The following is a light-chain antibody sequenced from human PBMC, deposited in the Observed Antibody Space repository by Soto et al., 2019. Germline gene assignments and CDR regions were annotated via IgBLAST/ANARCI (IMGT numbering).Light chain of an antibody. V-gene: IGKV1-5*01. CDR1: QSISSW. Sequence: DIQMTQSPSTLSASVGDRVTITFRASQSISSWLAWYQQKPGKAPKLLIYDASSLESGVPSRFSGSGSGTEFTLTISSLQADDFANYYCQQYNSYPYTFGQGTKLEIK. J-gene: IGKJ2*01. CDR3: QQYNSYPYT. CDR2: DAS.